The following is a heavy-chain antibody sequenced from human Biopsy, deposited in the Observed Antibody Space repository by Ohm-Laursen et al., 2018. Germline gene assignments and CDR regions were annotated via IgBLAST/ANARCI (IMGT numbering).Heavy chain of an antibody. V-gene: IGHV4-61*01. CDR2: KSYSGRTGYSGKA. Sequence: SDTLSLTCRVSGDSVSSGCHHWTWIRRSPGNGLEWIGQKSYSGRTGYSGKANDNPSLKRRITISADTSGNGFSLWLASVTAADTAVYYGGSLVVGGGGVGAWGQGTLVTVSS. D-gene: IGHD3-16*01. J-gene: IGHJ5*02. CDR3: GSLVVGGGGVGA. CDR1: GDSVSSGCHH.